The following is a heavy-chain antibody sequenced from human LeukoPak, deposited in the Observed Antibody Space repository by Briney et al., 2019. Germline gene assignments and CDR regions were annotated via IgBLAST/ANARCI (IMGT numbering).Heavy chain of an antibody. J-gene: IGHJ4*02. CDR2: IYYSGST. CDR1: GGSISSSSYY. Sequence: PSETLSLTCTVSGGSISSSSYYWGWIRQPPGKGLEWIGSIYYSGSTYYNPSLKSRATISVDTSKNQFSLKLTSVTAADTAVYYCARRRITGTTFDYWGQGTLVTVSS. V-gene: IGHV4-39*01. D-gene: IGHD1-1*01. CDR3: ARRRITGTTFDY.